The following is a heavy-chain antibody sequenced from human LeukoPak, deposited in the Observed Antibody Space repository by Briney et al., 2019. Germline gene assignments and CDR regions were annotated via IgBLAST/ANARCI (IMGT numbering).Heavy chain of an antibody. V-gene: IGHV3-48*01. CDR3: ARAYSGYTYGYHY. CDR2: ITSRSSII. Sequence: GGSLRLSCAASGFTFSDYNMNWVRQPPGKGLEWVSYITSRSSIIYYADSVKGRFTISRDNAKNSLYLQMSSLRAEDTAVYYCARAYSGYTYGYHYWGQGTLVTVSS. D-gene: IGHD5-18*01. J-gene: IGHJ4*02. CDR1: GFTFSDYN.